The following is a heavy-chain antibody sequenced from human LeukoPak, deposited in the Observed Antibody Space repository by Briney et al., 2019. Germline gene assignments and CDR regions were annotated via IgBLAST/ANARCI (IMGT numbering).Heavy chain of an antibody. CDR3: ARMGTYYDSSGPLNWFDP. CDR1: GYTFTSYG. V-gene: IGHV1-18*01. D-gene: IGHD3-22*01. Sequence: ASVKVSCKASGYTFTSYGISWVRQAPGQGLEWMGWISAYNGNTNYAQKLQGRVTMTTDTSTSTAYMELRSLRSDDTAVYYCARMGTYYDSSGPLNWFDPWGQGTLVTVSS. CDR2: ISAYNGNT. J-gene: IGHJ5*02.